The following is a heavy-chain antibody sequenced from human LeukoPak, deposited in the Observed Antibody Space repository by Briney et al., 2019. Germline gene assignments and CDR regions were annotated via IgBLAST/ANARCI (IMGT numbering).Heavy chain of an antibody. V-gene: IGHV4-59*08. Sequence: SETLSLTCTVTGGSISSYYWSWIRQPPGKGLEWIGYIYYSGSTNYNPSLKSRVTISVDTSKNQFSLKLSSVTAADTAVYYCARKNYYDSSGYYGHNWFDPWGQGTLVTVSS. J-gene: IGHJ5*02. CDR2: IYYSGST. CDR1: GGSISSYY. D-gene: IGHD3-22*01. CDR3: ARKNYYDSSGYYGHNWFDP.